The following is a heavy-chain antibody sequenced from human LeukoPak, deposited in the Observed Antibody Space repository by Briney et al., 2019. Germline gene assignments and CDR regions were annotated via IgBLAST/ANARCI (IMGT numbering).Heavy chain of an antibody. CDR3: ARDRRGNEYALFDY. CDR1: GFTFNSYW. V-gene: IGHV3-7*01. Sequence: GGSLRLSCAASGFTFNSYWMTWVRQAPGKGLEWVANIKQDESEKNYVDSVKGRFTISRDNAKNTLYLQMNSLRDEDTAVYYCARDRRGNEYALFDYWGQGAMVTVSS. CDR2: IKQDESEK. D-gene: IGHD2-2*01. J-gene: IGHJ4*02.